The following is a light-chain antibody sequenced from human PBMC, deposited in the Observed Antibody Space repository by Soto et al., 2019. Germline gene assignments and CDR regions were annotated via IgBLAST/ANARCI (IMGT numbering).Light chain of an antibody. V-gene: IGKV3-15*01. CDR3: QHRSNWT. J-gene: IGKJ1*01. CDR1: QSFSSS. CDR2: GAS. Sequence: EIVMTQSPATLSVSPGERATLSCRAGQSFSSSTSAWYQQKPGPAPMLLIYGASTRATGIPARFSGSGSGTEFTLTSSSLEPEDFAVYYWQHRSNWTFGQGTKVDIK.